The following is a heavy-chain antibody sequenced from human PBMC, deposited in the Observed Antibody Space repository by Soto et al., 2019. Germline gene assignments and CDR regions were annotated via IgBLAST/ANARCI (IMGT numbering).Heavy chain of an antibody. J-gene: IGHJ4*02. D-gene: IGHD3-22*01. Sequence: GGSLRLSCRATGFVFTDYWMTWVRQAPGKGLEWVATIKHDGREKYYVDSVKGRFTISRDNAQESLDLQMNSLRSEDTAVYYCARSGYYQSNFDYSGQGSLDTVSS. CDR3: ARSGYYQSNFDY. CDR1: GFVFTDYW. CDR2: IKHDGREK. V-gene: IGHV3-7*04.